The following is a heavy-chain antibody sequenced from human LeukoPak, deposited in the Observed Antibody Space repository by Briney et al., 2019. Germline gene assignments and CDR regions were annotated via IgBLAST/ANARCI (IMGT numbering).Heavy chain of an antibody. D-gene: IGHD4-11*01. CDR1: GYSFSRNA. V-gene: IGHV7-4-1*02. Sequence: GASVKVSCKASGYSFSRNAINWVRQAPGQGLEWMGWISTKTGTPTYAQGFTGRFVFSLDISVSTAYLQISSLKAEDSAIYYCARRSPTADAFDIWGQGTMVTVSS. J-gene: IGHJ3*02. CDR3: ARRSPTADAFDI. CDR2: ISTKTGTP.